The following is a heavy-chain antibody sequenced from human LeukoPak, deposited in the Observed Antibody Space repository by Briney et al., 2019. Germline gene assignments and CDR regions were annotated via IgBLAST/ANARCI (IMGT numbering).Heavy chain of an antibody. CDR1: GFTFSSYE. J-gene: IGHJ4*02. D-gene: IGHD5-12*01. V-gene: IGHV3-48*03. CDR3: ARVYSGWYYFDY. Sequence: PGGSLRPSCAASGFTFSSYEMNWVRQAPGKGLEWVSYISSSGSTIYYADSVKGRFTISRDNAKNSLYLQMNSLRAEDTAVYYCARVYSGWYYFDYWGQGTLVTVSS. CDR2: ISSSGSTI.